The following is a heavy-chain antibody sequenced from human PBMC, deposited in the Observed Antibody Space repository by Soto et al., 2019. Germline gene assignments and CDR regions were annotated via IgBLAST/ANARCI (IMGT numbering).Heavy chain of an antibody. V-gene: IGHV4-34*01. CDR1: GGSFSGYY. CDR2: INHSGST. D-gene: IGHD3-16*01. J-gene: IGHJ4*02. CDR3: ARGHVPGGGLVEIDY. Sequence: QVQLQQWGAGLLKPSETLSLTCAVYGGSFSGYYWSWIRQPPGKGLEWIGEINHSGSTNYNPSLKSRVTISVDTSKNQFSLKLSSVTAADTAVYYCARGHVPGGGLVEIDYWGQGTLVTVSS.